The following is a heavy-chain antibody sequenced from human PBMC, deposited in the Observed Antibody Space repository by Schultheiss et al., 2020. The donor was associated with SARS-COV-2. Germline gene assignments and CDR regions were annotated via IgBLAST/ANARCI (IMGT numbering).Heavy chain of an antibody. J-gene: IGHJ6*02. Sequence: GGSLRLSCAASGFTFSSYAMHWVRQAPGKGLEWVAFIWYDGSNKYYADSVKGRFTISRDNSKNTLYLQMNSLRAEDTAVYYCARANARSGMDVWGQGTTVTVSS. V-gene: IGHV3-30*07. D-gene: IGHD2-2*01. CDR2: IWYDGSNK. CDR3: ARANARSGMDV. CDR1: GFTFSSYA.